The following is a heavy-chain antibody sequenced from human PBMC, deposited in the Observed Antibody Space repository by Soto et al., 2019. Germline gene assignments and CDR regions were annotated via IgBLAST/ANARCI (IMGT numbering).Heavy chain of an antibody. CDR1: GYTYTGYY. Sequence: ASVKVSCKASGYTYTGYYMHWVRQAPGQGLEWMGWINPNSGGTNYAQKFQGWVTMTRDTSISTAYMELSRLRSDDTAVYYCARVAGIAAAGTSEYFQHWGQGTLVTVPQ. J-gene: IGHJ1*01. D-gene: IGHD6-13*01. CDR2: INPNSGGT. CDR3: ARVAGIAAAGTSEYFQH. V-gene: IGHV1-2*04.